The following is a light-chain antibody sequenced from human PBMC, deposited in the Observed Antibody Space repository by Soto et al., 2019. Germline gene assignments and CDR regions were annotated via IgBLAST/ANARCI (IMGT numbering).Light chain of an antibody. V-gene: IGKV1-27*01. CDR1: QGITNS. CDR2: AAS. J-gene: IGKJ3*01. Sequence: DIQMTQSPSSLSASVGDRVTITCRASQGITNSLAWYQQKPGKIPKLLIYAASTLQSGVPSRFSGSGSGTDFTLPISSLQPEDVTTYYCQKYNSVPFTFGPGTKVDI. CDR3: QKYNSVPFT.